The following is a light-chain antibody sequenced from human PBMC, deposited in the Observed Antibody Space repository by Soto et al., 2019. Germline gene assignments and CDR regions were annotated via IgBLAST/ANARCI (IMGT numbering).Light chain of an antibody. Sequence: EIVLTQSPGTLSLSPGERATLSCRAGQSVTSNYVAWYQQKHGQAPRLLIYGASYRATDIPDRFSGSGSGTDFTLTISRLEAEXXXXXXXXXXXXSPYTFGQGTKLEIK. J-gene: IGKJ2*01. CDR3: XXXXXSPYT. CDR1: QSVTSNY. V-gene: IGKV3-20*01. CDR2: GAS.